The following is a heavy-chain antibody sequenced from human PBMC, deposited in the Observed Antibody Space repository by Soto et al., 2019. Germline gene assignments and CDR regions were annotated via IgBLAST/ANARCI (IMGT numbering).Heavy chain of an antibody. V-gene: IGHV1-69*06. CDR2: IIPIFGTT. CDR3: ARGFSAGKGSPPDF. Sequence: SVKVSCKASGGTFSSYAISWVRQAPGQGLEWMGGIIPIFGTTNYAQKFQGRVTITADKSTSTAYMELSSLRAEDTAVYYCARGFSAGKGSPPDFWGQGSLVTVSS. CDR1: GGTFSSYA. J-gene: IGHJ4*02. D-gene: IGHD6-13*01.